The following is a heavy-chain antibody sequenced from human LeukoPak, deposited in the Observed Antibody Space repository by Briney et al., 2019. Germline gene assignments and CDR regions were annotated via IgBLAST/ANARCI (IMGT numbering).Heavy chain of an antibody. V-gene: IGHV3-23*01. D-gene: IGHD5-18*01. CDR3: AKDPTAMVISFVDY. Sequence: PGGSLRLSCAASGFTFSRYAMSWVRQAPGKGLEWVSAISGSGGSTYYADSVKGRFTISRDNSKNTLYLQMNSLRAEDTAVYYCAKDPTAMVISFVDYWGQGTLVTVSS. CDR1: GFTFSRYA. CDR2: ISGSGGST. J-gene: IGHJ4*02.